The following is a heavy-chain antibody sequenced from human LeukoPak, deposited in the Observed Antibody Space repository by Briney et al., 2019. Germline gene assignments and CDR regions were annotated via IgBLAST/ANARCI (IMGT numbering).Heavy chain of an antibody. CDR1: GFTFSYYG. CDR3: AKSSLYYYDSPGAFDI. V-gene: IGHV3-23*01. Sequence: PGGSLRLSCAASGFTFSYYGINWVRQAPGKGLEWVSAISGSGGSTYYADSVKGRFTISRDNSKNTLYLQMNSLRAEDTAVYYCAKSSLYYYDSPGAFDIWGQGTMVTVSS. D-gene: IGHD3-22*01. CDR2: ISGSGGST. J-gene: IGHJ3*02.